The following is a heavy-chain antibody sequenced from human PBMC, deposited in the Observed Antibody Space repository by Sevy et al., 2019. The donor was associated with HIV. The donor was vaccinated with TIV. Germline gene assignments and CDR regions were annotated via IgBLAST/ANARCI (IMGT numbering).Heavy chain of an antibody. CDR2: IGWDGGRT. CDR3: AKVSGTHDAFDI. D-gene: IGHD1-26*01. Sequence: GGSLRLSCAASGFTFDDYTMHWVRQAPGKGLEWVSLIGWDGGRTYYADSVKGRFTISRDNSKNSLYLQMNSLRTEDTALYYCAKVSGTHDAFDIWGQGTMVTVSS. CDR1: GFTFDDYT. J-gene: IGHJ3*02. V-gene: IGHV3-43*01.